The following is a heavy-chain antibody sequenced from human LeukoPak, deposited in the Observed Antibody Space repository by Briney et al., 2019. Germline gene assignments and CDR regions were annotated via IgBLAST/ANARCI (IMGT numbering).Heavy chain of an antibody. V-gene: IGHV3-23*01. D-gene: IGHD1-1*01. CDR1: GFTFSSYA. CDR2: ISGSGGST. Sequence: GGSLRLSCAASGFTFSSYAMSWVRQAPGKGLEWVSAISGSGGSTYYADSVKGRFTIFRDNSKNTLYLQMNSLRAEDTAVYYCAKPDHWNYYYYGMDVWGQGTTVTVSS. CDR3: AKPDHWNYYYYGMDV. J-gene: IGHJ6*02.